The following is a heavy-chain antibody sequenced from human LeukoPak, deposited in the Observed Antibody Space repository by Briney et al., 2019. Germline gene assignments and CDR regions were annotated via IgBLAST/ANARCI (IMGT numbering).Heavy chain of an antibody. CDR1: GFTFSSYG. V-gene: IGHV3-23*01. CDR3: TVQMTSIQWIDY. Sequence: GGTLRLSCAASGFTFSSYGMSWVRQAPGKGLEWVSGISSSGGSIYYADSVKGRFTISRDNSKNTLYLQMNSLKIEDTAVYYCTVQMTSIQWIDYWGQGTLVTVSS. CDR2: ISSSGGSI. D-gene: IGHD5-24*01. J-gene: IGHJ4*02.